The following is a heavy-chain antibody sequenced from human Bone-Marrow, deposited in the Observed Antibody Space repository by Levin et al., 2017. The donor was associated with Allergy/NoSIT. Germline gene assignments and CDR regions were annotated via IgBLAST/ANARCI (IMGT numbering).Heavy chain of an antibody. CDR1: GFDFTGDW. J-gene: IGHJ6*02. D-gene: IGHD6-19*01. CDR2: ISPDGSST. CDR3: VRNREYTSGWYGLVDYHSGMDV. Sequence: GGSLRLSCVGSGFDFTGDWMHWVRQAPGKGLVWVSRISPDGSSTKYADSVEGRFSISRDNAKNTVYLQMHSLRAEDTATYYCVRNREYTSGWYGLVDYHSGMDVWGQGTTVTVSS. V-gene: IGHV3-74*03.